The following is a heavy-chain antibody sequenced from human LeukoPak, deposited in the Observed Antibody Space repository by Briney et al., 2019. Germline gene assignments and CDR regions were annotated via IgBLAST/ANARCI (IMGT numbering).Heavy chain of an antibody. CDR1: GFTFSRYW. J-gene: IGHJ4*02. CDR3: ASERWLQY. CDR2: INNDGSST. V-gene: IGHV3-74*01. D-gene: IGHD5-24*01. Sequence: GGSLRLSCEASGFTFSRYWMHWVRQAPGKGLVWVSRINNDGSSTNYADSVKGRFTISRDNAKNTLYLQMNSLRAEDTGVYYCASERWLQYWGQGTLVTVSS.